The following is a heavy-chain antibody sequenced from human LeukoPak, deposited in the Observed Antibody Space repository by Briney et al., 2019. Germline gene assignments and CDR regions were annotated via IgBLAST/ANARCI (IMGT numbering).Heavy chain of an antibody. Sequence: GGSLRLSCAASGFTFSRYGMHWIRQAPGKGLEWVAFIRHDGSDKYYADSVKGRFTISRDSSKNTLYLQMNSLRVEDTAVYYCAKDHSVNWFDPWGQGTLVNVSS. J-gene: IGHJ5*02. CDR2: IRHDGSDK. CDR3: AKDHSVNWFDP. CDR1: GFTFSRYG. V-gene: IGHV3-30*02. D-gene: IGHD2-8*01.